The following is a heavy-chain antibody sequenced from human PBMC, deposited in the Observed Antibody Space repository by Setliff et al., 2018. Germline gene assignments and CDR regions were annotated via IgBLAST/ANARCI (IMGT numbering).Heavy chain of an antibody. CDR1: GDSLSGYY. V-gene: IGHV4-34*12. CDR3: ARHATYYYGSGNLPFGS. Sequence: SETLSLTCAVYGDSLSGYYWGWIRQSPKKGLEWIGEIMPGRDTLYSPSLESRLTITIDTSKSQFSLKLSSVTAADTAVYYCARHATYYYGSGNLPFGSWGQGTLVTVSS. J-gene: IGHJ4*02. D-gene: IGHD3-10*01. CDR2: IMPGRDT.